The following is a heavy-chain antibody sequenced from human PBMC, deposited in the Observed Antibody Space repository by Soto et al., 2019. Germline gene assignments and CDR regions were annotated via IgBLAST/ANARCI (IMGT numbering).Heavy chain of an antibody. J-gene: IGHJ4*02. CDR3: ARAFGSTDY. Sequence: QVQLVQSEAEVKKPGASVKVSCEASGYTFSSYGISWVRQAPGQGFEWMGWISGYNSITRYAQKFQGRVTMTTDTSTSTAYMELRSLRSDDTAVYYCARAFGSTDYWGQGTLVTVSS. CDR2: ISGYNSIT. D-gene: IGHD6-13*01. V-gene: IGHV1-18*01. CDR1: GYTFSSYG.